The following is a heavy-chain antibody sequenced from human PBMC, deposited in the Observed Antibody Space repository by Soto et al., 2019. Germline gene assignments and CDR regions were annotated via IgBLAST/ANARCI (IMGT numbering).Heavy chain of an antibody. D-gene: IGHD3-10*01. V-gene: IGHV3-23*01. CDR2: LSSSGATI. CDR1: GFTFSTYA. Sequence: EVQLLESGGGLVQPGGSLRLSCAASGFTFSTYAMIWVRQAPGKGLEWVSTLSSSGATIYYADSVKGRFTISRDNSKNTLYLQMNSLKAEDTAVYYCAKGANHYYGPFDPWGQGTLVTVSS. J-gene: IGHJ5*02. CDR3: AKGANHYYGPFDP.